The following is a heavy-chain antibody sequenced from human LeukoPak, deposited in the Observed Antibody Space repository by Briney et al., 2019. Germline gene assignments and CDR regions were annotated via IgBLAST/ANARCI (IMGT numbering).Heavy chain of an antibody. Sequence: PSETLSLTRAVYGGSFSGYYWSWIRQPPGKGLEWIGEINHSGSTNYNPSLKSRVTISVDTSKNQFSLKLSSVTAADTAVYYCARGVGNGISGAFDIWGQGTMVTVSS. J-gene: IGHJ3*02. CDR2: INHSGST. CDR3: ARGVGNGISGAFDI. V-gene: IGHV4-34*01. D-gene: IGHD2-21*01. CDR1: GGSFSGYY.